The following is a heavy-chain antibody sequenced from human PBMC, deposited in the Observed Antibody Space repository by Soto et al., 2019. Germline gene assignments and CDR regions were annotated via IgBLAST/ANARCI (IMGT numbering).Heavy chain of an antibody. J-gene: IGHJ6*03. Sequence: PSETLSLTCTVSGRSISSSSYYWGWIRQPPGKGLEWIGSIYYSGSTYYNPSLKSRVTISVDTSKNQFSLKLSSVTAADTAVYYCARHRRDYYYYYYMDVWGKGTTVTVSS. CDR3: ARHRRDYYYYYYMDV. CDR2: IYYSGST. CDR1: GRSISSSSYY. V-gene: IGHV4-39*01.